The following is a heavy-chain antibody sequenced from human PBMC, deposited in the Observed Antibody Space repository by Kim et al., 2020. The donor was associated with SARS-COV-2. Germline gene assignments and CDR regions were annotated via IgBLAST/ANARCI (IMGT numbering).Heavy chain of an antibody. Sequence: KGRFTIARDNSKNTLYLQMNSLRAEDTAVYYCAKDIADTAMAYDGVIGGYWGQGTLVTVSS. V-gene: IGHV3-23*01. CDR3: AKDIADTAMAYDGVIGGY. J-gene: IGHJ4*02. D-gene: IGHD5-18*01.